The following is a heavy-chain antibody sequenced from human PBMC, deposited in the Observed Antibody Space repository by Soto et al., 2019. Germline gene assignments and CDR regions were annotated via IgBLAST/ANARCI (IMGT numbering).Heavy chain of an antibody. Sequence: EVQLLESGGGLVQPGGSLRLSCAASGFTFSNYAMSWVRQAPGKGLEWVSAVSISGGSTYYADSVKGRFTISGDNSNNTRCLEMNGLRAEDTAIYYCAKSVGFGCTGGSCYSFDYWGQGTLVTVSS. CDR2: VSISGGST. V-gene: IGHV3-23*01. D-gene: IGHD2-15*01. CDR3: AKSVGFGCTGGSCYSFDY. CDR1: GFTFSNYA. J-gene: IGHJ4*02.